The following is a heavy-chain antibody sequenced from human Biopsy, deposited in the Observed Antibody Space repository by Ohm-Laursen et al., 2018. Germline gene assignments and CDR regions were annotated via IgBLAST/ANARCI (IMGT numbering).Heavy chain of an antibody. CDR1: GFSLSARGMC. V-gene: IGHV2-70*11. CDR3: ARTPILIVSAGLVYRHRRHLQGMDV. D-gene: IGHD6-13*01. J-gene: IGHJ6*02. Sequence: TQTLTLTCSFSGFSLSARGMCVSWIRQAPGKALEWLARVDWDDYEDYNGSLQTKLSISKDTSNDQVVLTVNNVDPADTATYYCARTPILIVSAGLVYRHRRHLQGMDVWGQGIAVTVS. CDR2: VDWDDYE.